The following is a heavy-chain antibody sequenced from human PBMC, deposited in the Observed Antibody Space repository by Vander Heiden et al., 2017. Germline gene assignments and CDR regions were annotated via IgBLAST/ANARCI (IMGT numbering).Heavy chain of an antibody. CDR3: AKDGSGSNPYYYYYYGMDV. D-gene: IGHD3-10*01. V-gene: IGHV3-23*01. CDR2: ISGSGGST. CDR1: GFTFSSYP. Sequence: EVQLLESGGGLVQPGGSLRLSCAASGFTFSSYPMGWVRQAPGKGLEWVSAISGSGGSTYYADSVKGRFTISRDNSKNTLYLQMNSLRAEDTAVYYCAKDGSGSNPYYYYYYGMDVWGQGTTVTVSS. J-gene: IGHJ6*02.